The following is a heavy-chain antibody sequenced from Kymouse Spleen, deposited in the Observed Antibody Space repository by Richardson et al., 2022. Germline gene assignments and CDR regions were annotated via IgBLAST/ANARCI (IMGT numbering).Heavy chain of an antibody. CDR2: IYYSGST. CDR1: GGSISSSSYY. Sequence: QLQLQESGPGLVKPSETLSLTCTVSGGSISSSSYYWGWIRQPPGKGLEWIGSIYYSGSTYYNPSLKSRVTISVDTSKNQFSLKLSSVTAADTAVYYCARRHDFWSGPMDVWGQGTTVTVSS. V-gene: IGHV4-39*01. CDR3: ARRHDFWSGPMDV. D-gene: IGHD3-3*01. J-gene: IGHJ6*02.